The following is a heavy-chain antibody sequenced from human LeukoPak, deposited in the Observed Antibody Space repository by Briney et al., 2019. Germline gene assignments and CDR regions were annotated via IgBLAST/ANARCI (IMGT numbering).Heavy chain of an antibody. Sequence: SQTLSLTCAISGDSVSSKSAAWNWIRQSPSRGLEWLGRTYYRSKRYNDYAVAVKSRITISPDTSKNQFSLQLSSVTPEDTAVYYCTKSLLIGEADENNRFDPWGQGTLVSVSS. CDR3: TKSLLIGEADENNRFDP. D-gene: IGHD6-13*01. J-gene: IGHJ5*02. V-gene: IGHV6-1*01. CDR1: GDSVSSKSAA. CDR2: TYYRSKRYN.